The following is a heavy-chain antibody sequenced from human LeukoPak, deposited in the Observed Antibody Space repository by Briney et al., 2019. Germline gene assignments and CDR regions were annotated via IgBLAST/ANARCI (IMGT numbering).Heavy chain of an antibody. D-gene: IGHD4-23*01. CDR1: GFIFSNYA. J-gene: IGHJ4*02. Sequence: PGGSLRLSCAASGFIFSNYAMTWVRQAPGKGLEWISGISGSGGTTKYADSVMGRFSISRDNSKNTLYVQMNSLRAEDTAVYYCARCPRWAHFDYWGQGTLVTVSS. V-gene: IGHV3-23*01. CDR2: ISGSGGTT. CDR3: ARCPRWAHFDY.